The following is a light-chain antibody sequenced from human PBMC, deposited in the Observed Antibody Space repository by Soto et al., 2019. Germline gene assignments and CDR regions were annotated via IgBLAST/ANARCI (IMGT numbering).Light chain of an antibody. J-gene: IGLJ1*01. V-gene: IGLV1-51*01. Sequence: QAVVTQPPSVSAAPGQRVTISCSGSSSNIGGNSVSWCQQLPGTAPKLLIYDDDNRPSGIPDRFSGSKSGTSATLGITGVHTGDEADDYCGSWDSSMGAYVFGTGTKGTVL. CDR2: DDD. CDR1: SSNIGGNS. CDR3: GSWDSSMGAYV.